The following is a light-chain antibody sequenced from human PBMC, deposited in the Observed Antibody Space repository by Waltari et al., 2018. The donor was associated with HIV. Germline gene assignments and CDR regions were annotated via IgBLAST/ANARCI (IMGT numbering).Light chain of an antibody. CDR3: QQYYGYPWT. CDR2: WAS. CDR1: QNLLYSPNNKNY. V-gene: IGKV4-1*01. J-gene: IGKJ1*01. Sequence: DIVLTQSPDSLAVSLGGRVTIHCKSSQNLLYSPNNKNYLAWFQQKPGQPPKFLIYWASSRDSGVPARFSGSGSGTDFTLSISSLQAEDVAVYYCQQYYGYPWTFGQGTKVEIK.